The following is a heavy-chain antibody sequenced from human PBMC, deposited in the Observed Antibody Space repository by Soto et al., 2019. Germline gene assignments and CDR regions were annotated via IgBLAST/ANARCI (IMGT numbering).Heavy chain of an antibody. J-gene: IGHJ4*02. Sequence: PSETLSLTCTVSGASISSYYWGWIRQPPGKGLEWIGSSYYSGTTYYNPSLKSRVTISVDTSKSQFSLKRSSVTAADTAVYYCARTGGSTNDYGGRGTLVTSPQ. CDR3: ARTGGSTNDY. D-gene: IGHD7-27*01. V-gene: IGHV4-39*07. CDR1: GASISSYY. CDR2: SYYSGTT.